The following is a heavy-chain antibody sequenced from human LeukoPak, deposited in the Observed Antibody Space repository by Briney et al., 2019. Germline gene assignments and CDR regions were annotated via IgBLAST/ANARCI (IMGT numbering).Heavy chain of an antibody. J-gene: IGHJ4*02. CDR3: ARAGYGHGYYFDY. V-gene: IGHV4-39*07. CDR2: IYYSGST. CDR1: GGSISSSSYY. Sequence: SETLSLTCTVSGGSISSSSYYWGWIRQPPGKGLEWIGSIYYSGSTYYNPSLKSRVTISVDTSKNQFSLKLSSVTAADTAVYYCARAGYGHGYYFDYWGQGTLVTVSS. D-gene: IGHD5-12*01.